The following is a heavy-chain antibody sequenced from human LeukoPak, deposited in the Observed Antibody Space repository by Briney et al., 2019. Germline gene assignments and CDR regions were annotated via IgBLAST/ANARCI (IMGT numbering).Heavy chain of an antibody. Sequence: GGSLRLSCAASGFTFNTFWMNWVRLAPGRGLEWLANIRPDGSDKYYVDSVRGRFTISRDNGKNLVYLEMDSLRVEDTAVYYCSGRDSSRNPWAYWGQGTLVSVSS. D-gene: IGHD2-2*01. J-gene: IGHJ4*02. CDR1: GFTFNTFW. CDR3: SGRDSSRNPWAY. CDR2: IRPDGSDK. V-gene: IGHV3-7*01.